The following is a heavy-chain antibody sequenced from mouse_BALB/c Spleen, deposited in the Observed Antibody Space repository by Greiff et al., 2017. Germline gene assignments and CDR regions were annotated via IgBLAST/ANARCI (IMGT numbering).Heavy chain of an antibody. Sequence: VQLKESGPGLVAPSQSLSITCTVSGFSLTGYGVNWVRQPPGKGLEWLGMIWGDGSTDYNSALKSRLSISKDNSKSQVFLKMNSLQTDDTARYYCARDRYYGSSYWYFDVWGAGTTVTVSS. CDR2: IWGDGST. J-gene: IGHJ1*01. CDR1: GFSLTGYG. D-gene: IGHD1-1*01. V-gene: IGHV2-6-7*01. CDR3: ARDRYYGSSYWYFDV.